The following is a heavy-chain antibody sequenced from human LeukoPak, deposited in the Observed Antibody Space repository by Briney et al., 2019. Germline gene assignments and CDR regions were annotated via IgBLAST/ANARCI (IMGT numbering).Heavy chain of an antibody. J-gene: IGHJ4*02. Sequence: SETLSLTCAVYGGSFSGYYWSWIRKPPGKGLEWIGEINHSGSTNYIPSLKSRVTISVDTSKNQFSLKLSSVTAADTAVYYCARGPPPYYDFWSGYDSNFDYWGQGTLVTVSS. CDR1: GGSFSGYY. D-gene: IGHD3-3*01. CDR2: INHSGST. CDR3: ARGPPPYYDFWSGYDSNFDY. V-gene: IGHV4-34*01.